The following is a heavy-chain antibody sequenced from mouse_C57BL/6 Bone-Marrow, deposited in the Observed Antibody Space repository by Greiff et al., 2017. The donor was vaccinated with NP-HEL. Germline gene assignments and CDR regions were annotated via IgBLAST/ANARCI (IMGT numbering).Heavy chain of an antibody. D-gene: IGHD1-3*01. V-gene: IGHV1-80*01. CDR1: GYAFSSYW. CDR3: ARKLPFAY. Sequence: VKLVESGAELVKPGASVKISCKASGYAFSSYWMNWVKQRPGKGLEWIGQIYPGDGDTNYNGKFKGKATLTADKSSSTAYMQLSSLTSEDSAVYFCARKLPFAYWGQGTLVTVSA. J-gene: IGHJ3*01. CDR2: IYPGDGDT.